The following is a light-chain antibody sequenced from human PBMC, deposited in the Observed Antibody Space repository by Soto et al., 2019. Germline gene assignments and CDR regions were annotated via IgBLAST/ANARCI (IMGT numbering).Light chain of an antibody. J-gene: IGLJ1*01. V-gene: IGLV2-14*01. CDR1: SSDVGGYSR. Sequence: QPVLTQPASVSGSPGQSITISCTGTSSDVGGYSRVSWYQHHPGKAPKLIIYEVSDRPSGVSNRFSGSKSGNTASLTISGLQAEDEADYYCNSYTSSNTRVFGTGTKVTVL. CDR2: EVS. CDR3: NSYTSSNTRV.